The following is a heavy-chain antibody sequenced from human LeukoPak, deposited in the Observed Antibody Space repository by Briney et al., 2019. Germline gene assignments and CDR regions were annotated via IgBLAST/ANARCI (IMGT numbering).Heavy chain of an antibody. CDR2: IKQDGSEK. CDR3: ALLKGGDF. Sequence: AGGSLRLSCAASGFTFSRCWMSWVRQAPGKGLEWVANIKQDGSEKYYVDSVEGRFTISRDNAKNSVYLQMNSLRDEDTAVYYCALLKGGDFWGQGTRVTVSS. J-gene: IGHJ3*01. CDR1: GFTFSRCW. V-gene: IGHV3-7*02.